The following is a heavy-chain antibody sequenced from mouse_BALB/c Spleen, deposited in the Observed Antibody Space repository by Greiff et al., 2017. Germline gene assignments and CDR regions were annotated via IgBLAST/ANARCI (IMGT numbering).Heavy chain of an antibody. D-gene: IGHD3-1*01. CDR2: ISSGSSTI. CDR1: GFTFSSFG. CDR3: ARRARAHYYAMDY. Sequence: EVMLVESGGGLVQPGGSRKLSCAASGFTFSSFGMHWVRQAPEKGLEWVAYISSGSSTIYYADTVKGRFTISRDNPKNTLFLQMTSLRSEDTAMYYCARRARAHYYAMDYWGQGTSVTVSS. J-gene: IGHJ4*01. V-gene: IGHV5-17*02.